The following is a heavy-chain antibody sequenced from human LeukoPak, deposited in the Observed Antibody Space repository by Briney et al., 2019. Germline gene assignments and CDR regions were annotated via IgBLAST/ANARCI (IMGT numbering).Heavy chain of an antibody. D-gene: IGHD3-16*02. Sequence: SETLSLTCTVSGGSISSYYWSWIRQPPGKGLEWIGYIYYSGSTNYNPSLKSRVTISVDTSKNQVSLRLTSVTAADTAVYYCARHENLGTYPLEYWGQGTLVTVS. CDR3: ARHENLGTYPLEY. J-gene: IGHJ4*02. CDR2: IYYSGST. CDR1: GGSISSYY. V-gene: IGHV4-59*08.